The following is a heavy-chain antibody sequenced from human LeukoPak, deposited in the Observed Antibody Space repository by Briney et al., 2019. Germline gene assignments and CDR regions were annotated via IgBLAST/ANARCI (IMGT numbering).Heavy chain of an antibody. D-gene: IGHD1-14*01. J-gene: IGHJ4*02. CDR3: AKGVSAAVPELALDY. CDR2: ISGSGGST. Sequence: GGSLRLSCAASGFIFSNYWMTWVRQAPGKGLEWVSAISGSGGSTYYADSVKGRFTISRDNSKNTLYLQMNSLRAEDTAVYYCAKGVSAAVPELALDYWGQGTLVTVSS. CDR1: GFIFSNYW. V-gene: IGHV3-23*01.